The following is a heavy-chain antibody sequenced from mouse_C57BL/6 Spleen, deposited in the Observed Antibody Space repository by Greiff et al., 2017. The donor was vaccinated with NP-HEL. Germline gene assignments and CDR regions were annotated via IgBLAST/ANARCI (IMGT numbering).Heavy chain of an antibody. Sequence: VMLVESGAELVKPGASVKLSCKASGYTFTEYTIHWVKQRSGQGLEWIGWFYPGSGSIKYNEKFKDKATLTADKSSSTVYMELSRLTSEDSAVYFCARHEDLLWDYYAMDYWGQGTSVTVSS. J-gene: IGHJ4*01. CDR1: GYTFTEYT. CDR3: ARHEDLLWDYYAMDY. D-gene: IGHD2-10*01. V-gene: IGHV1-62-2*01. CDR2: FYPGSGSI.